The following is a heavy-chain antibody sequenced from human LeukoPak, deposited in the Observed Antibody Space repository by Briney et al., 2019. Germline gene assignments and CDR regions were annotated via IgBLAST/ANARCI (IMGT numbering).Heavy chain of an antibody. CDR2: IYYSGST. D-gene: IGHD3-22*01. V-gene: IGHV4-39*07. J-gene: IGHJ3*02. Sequence: SETLSLTCTVSGGSISSSSYYWGWIRQPPGKGLEWIGSIYYSGSTYYNTSLKSRVTISVDTSKNQFSLKLSSVTAADTAVYYCARDQYYDSSGYPDAFDIWGQGTMVTVSS. CDR1: GGSISSSSYY. CDR3: ARDQYYDSSGYPDAFDI.